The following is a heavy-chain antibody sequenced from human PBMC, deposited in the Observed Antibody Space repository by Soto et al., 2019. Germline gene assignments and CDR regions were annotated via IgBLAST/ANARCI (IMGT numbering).Heavy chain of an antibody. Sequence: EVQLLESGGGLVQPGGSLRLSCAASGLTFNNYAMTWVRQAQGKGLGWVSAIIGGGDTTSYADSVKGRFTVSRDGSKNTLYLQMSSLRAEDTALYYCAKGRGGSGSLTPRVDFWGQGTLVTVSS. CDR3: AKGRGGSGSLTPRVDF. J-gene: IGHJ4*02. D-gene: IGHD3-10*01. CDR1: GLTFNNYA. V-gene: IGHV3-23*01. CDR2: IIGGGDTT.